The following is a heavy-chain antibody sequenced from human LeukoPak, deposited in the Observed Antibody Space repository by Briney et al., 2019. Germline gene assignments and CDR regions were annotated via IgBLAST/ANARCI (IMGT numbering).Heavy chain of an antibody. J-gene: IGHJ4*02. Sequence: ASVKVSCKASGYTFTSYYMHWVRQAPGQGLEWMGIINPSGGSTSYAQKFQGRVTMTRDTSTSTVYMELSSLRSEDTAVYYCARGGVWRGYSSSWYPKPFDYWGQGTLVTVSS. CDR1: GYTFTSYY. V-gene: IGHV1-46*01. D-gene: IGHD6-13*01. CDR2: INPSGGST. CDR3: ARGGVWRGYSSSWYPKPFDY.